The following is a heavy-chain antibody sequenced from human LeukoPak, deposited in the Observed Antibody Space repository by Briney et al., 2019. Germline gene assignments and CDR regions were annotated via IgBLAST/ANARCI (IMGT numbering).Heavy chain of an antibody. J-gene: IGHJ4*02. D-gene: IGHD6-13*01. CDR2: FSTSGSA. CDR1: GGSYSSYY. V-gene: IGHV4-59*10. Sequence: SETLSLTCAVYGGSYSSYYWSWIRQLAGEGLEWIGRFSTSGSANYNPSLNSRVTMSLDTSKNQFSLNLTSVTAADTAVYYCAGGSWYSLDYWGQGTLVTVSS. CDR3: AGGSWYSLDY.